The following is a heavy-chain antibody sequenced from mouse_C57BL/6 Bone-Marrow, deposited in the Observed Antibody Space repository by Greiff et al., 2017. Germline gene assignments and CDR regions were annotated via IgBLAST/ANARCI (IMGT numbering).Heavy chain of an antibody. V-gene: IGHV1-82*01. CDR2: IYPGDGDT. D-gene: IGHD1-1*01. CDR1: GYAFSSSW. CDR3: SRSRGLLLRSWAMDY. Sequence: QVQLQQSGPELVKPGASVKISCKASGYAFSSSWMNWVKQRPGKGLEWIGRIYPGDGDTNYNGKFKGKATLTADKSSSTAYMQLSSLTSEYSAVYFCSRSRGLLLRSWAMDYWGQGTSVTVSS. J-gene: IGHJ4*01.